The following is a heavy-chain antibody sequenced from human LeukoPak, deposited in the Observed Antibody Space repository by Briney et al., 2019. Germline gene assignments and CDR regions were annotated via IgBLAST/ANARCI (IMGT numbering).Heavy chain of an antibody. J-gene: IGHJ4*02. V-gene: IGHV3-30*04. CDR3: ASGQWLTDFDY. CDR2: ISHDGSNK. Sequence: GGSLRLSCAASGFTFSSYAMHWVRQAPGKGLEWVAVISHDGSNKYYADSVKGRFTISRDNSKNTLYLQMNSLRAEDTAVYYCASGQWLTDFDYWGQGTLVTVSS. D-gene: IGHD6-19*01. CDR1: GFTFSSYA.